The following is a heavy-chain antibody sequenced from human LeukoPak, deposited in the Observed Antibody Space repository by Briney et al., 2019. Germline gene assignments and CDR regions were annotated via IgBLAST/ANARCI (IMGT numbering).Heavy chain of an antibody. CDR3: ASKVDDGYYYDSLWDFQH. J-gene: IGHJ1*01. CDR1: GYTFTGYY. CDR2: INPNSGGT. V-gene: IGHV1-2*02. Sequence: GASVKVSCKASGYTFTGYYMHWVRQAPGQGLECMGWINPNSGGTNYAQKFQGRVTMTRDTSISTAYMELSRLRSDDTAVYYCASKVDDGYYYDSLWDFQHWGQGTLVTVSS. D-gene: IGHD3-22*01.